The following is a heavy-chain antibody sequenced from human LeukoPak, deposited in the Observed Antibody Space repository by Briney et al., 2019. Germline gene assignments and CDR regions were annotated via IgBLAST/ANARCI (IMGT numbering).Heavy chain of an antibody. V-gene: IGHV4-61*09. CDR1: GGSISSGSFY. CDR3: ARAAAESIYYYYYYMDV. J-gene: IGHJ6*03. Sequence: PSQTLSLTCTVSGGSISSGSFYWNWIRQPAGKGLEWLGHIFTSGSTNYDPSLKSRVTISVDTSKNQFSLKLTSVTAADTAVYYCARAAAESIYYYYYYMDVWGKGTTVTVSS. CDR2: IFTSGST. D-gene: IGHD6-13*01.